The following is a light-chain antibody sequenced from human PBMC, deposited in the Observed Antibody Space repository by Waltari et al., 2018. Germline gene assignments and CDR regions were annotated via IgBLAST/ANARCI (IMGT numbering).Light chain of an antibody. Sequence: QSALTQPASVSGSPGQSITISFTGTSSDVGGYNYVSWYQQHPGKAPKLMIFDVSNRPSVVSNRFAGSKSGNTASLPISGLQAEDEADYYCSSYISSSTLEVFGGGTRLTVL. V-gene: IGLV2-14*03. CDR2: DVS. CDR3: SSYISSSTLEV. CDR1: SSDVGGYNY. J-gene: IGLJ3*02.